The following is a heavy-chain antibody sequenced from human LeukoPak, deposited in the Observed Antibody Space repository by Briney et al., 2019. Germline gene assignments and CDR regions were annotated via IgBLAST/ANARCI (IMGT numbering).Heavy chain of an antibody. V-gene: IGHV3-48*03. CDR2: ISGSGSII. CDR3: AKNGDRGAYCTGGTCYPYFYYYMDV. D-gene: IGHD2-15*01. Sequence: GGSLRLSCVASGFTFNTYEMNWVRQAPGKGLDWVSSISGSGSIIYYADSVKGRFTISRDNSKNTLYLQMNSLRAEDTAIYYCAKNGDRGAYCTGGTCYPYFYYYMDVWGKGTTVTI. J-gene: IGHJ6*03. CDR1: GFTFNTYE.